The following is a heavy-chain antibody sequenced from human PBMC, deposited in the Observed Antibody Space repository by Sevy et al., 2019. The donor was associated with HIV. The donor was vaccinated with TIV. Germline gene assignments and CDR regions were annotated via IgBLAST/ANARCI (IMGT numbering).Heavy chain of an antibody. J-gene: IGHJ4*02. CDR1: GYSFTGYF. V-gene: IGHV1-2*02. D-gene: IGHD3-3*01. CDR3: ARELDDFWSGYQF. CDR2: INPSSGGT. Sequence: ASLKVSCKASGYSFTGYFIHWVRQAPGQGLEWMGWINPSSGGTMSAQKFHDKVTMTRDTSINTAYLERSRLRSDDTAVYYCARELDDFWSGYQFWGQGTLVTVSS.